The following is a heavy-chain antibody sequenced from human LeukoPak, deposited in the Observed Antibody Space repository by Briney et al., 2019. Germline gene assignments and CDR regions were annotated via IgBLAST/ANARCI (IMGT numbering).Heavy chain of an antibody. CDR3: ARARVPGELNY. CDR2: ISGSSTGT. V-gene: IGHV3-23*01. CDR1: GFIFSSYA. Sequence: GGSLRLSCGASGFIFSSYAMNCVRQAPGKGLEWVSGISGSSTGTYYADSVKGRFTISRDNSKNTLYLQMNSLRAEDTAVYYCARARVPGELNYWGQGTLVTVSS. D-gene: IGHD3-10*01. J-gene: IGHJ4*02.